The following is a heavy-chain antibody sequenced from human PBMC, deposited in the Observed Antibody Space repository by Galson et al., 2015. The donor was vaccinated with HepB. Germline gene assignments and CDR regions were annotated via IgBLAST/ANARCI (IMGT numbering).Heavy chain of an antibody. CDR1: GYTFTNYY. J-gene: IGHJ5*02. D-gene: IGHD3-22*01. V-gene: IGHV1-46*01. CDR3: ARGGIYYESRGSLYNWSDP. Sequence: SVKVSCKASGYTFTNYYIHWVRQAPGQGLEWMAIIDPRGGSTTFAQKFQGRVTMTRDTPTSTVHMELSSLRSEDTAVYYCARGGIYYESRGSLYNWSDPWGQGTLVTVSS. CDR2: IDPRGGST.